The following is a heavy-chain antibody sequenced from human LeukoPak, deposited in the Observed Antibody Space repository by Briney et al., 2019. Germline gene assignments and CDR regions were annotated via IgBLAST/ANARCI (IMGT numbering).Heavy chain of an antibody. J-gene: IGHJ6*02. D-gene: IGHD6-13*01. Sequence: RASETLSLTCAVYGGSFSGYYWSWIRQPPGKWLEWIGEINHSGSTNYNPSLKSRVTISVDTSKNQFSLKLSSVTAADTAVYYCARGPDVYSSSWYGGGMDVWGQGTTVTVSS. CDR2: INHSGST. V-gene: IGHV4-34*01. CDR3: ARGPDVYSSSWYGGGMDV. CDR1: GGSFSGYY.